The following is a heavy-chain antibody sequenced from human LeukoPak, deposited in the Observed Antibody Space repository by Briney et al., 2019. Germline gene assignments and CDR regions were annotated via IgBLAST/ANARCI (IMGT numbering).Heavy chain of an antibody. CDR2: IKQDGSEK. J-gene: IGHJ4*02. CDR1: GFTFSSYW. Sequence: GGSLRLSCAASGFTFSSYWMHWVRQAPGKGLEWVANIKQDGSEKYYVDSVKGRFTISRDNAKNSLYLQMNSLRAEDTAVYYCARESSVKDFDYWGQGTLVTVSS. CDR3: ARESSVKDFDY. D-gene: IGHD2-2*01. V-gene: IGHV3-7*01.